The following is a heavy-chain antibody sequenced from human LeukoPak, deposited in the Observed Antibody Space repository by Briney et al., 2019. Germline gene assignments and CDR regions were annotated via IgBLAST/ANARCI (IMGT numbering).Heavy chain of an antibody. Sequence: GESLKISCKGSGYSFTNYWIDWVRQMPGKGLEWMGIIYPGDSDTRYSPSFQGQVTISADKSISTAYLQWSSLKASDTAMYYCARRDGHYYYYMDVWGKGTTVTVSS. V-gene: IGHV5-51*01. J-gene: IGHJ6*03. CDR2: IYPGDSDT. CDR1: GYSFTNYW. CDR3: ARRDGHYYYYMDV. D-gene: IGHD5-24*01.